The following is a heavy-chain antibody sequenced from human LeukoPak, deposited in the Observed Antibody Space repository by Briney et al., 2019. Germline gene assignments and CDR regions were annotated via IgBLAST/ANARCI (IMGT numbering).Heavy chain of an antibody. D-gene: IGHD6-6*01. CDR2: IYTSGST. V-gene: IGHV4-61*02. CDR1: GGSISNLDYY. Sequence: SETLSLTCTVSGGSISNLDYYWTWIRQPAGKGLEWIGRIYTSGSTNYNPSLKSRVTISVDTSKNQFSLKLSSVTAADTAVYYCARDRRYSSSSGFNAFDIWGQGTMVTVSS. J-gene: IGHJ3*02. CDR3: ARDRRYSSSSGFNAFDI.